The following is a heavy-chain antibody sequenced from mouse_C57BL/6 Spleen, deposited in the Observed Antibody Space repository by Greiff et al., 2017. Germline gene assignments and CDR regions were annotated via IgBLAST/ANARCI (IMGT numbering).Heavy chain of an antibody. V-gene: IGHV14-4*01. D-gene: IGHD2-4*01. CDR2: IDPENGDT. CDR3: TNDYDGGYYAMDY. J-gene: IGHJ4*01. CDR1: GFNIKDDY. Sequence: EVQLQQSGAELVRPGASVKLSCTASGFNIKDDYMHWVKQRPEQGLEWIGWIDPENGDTEYASKFQGKATITADTSSNTAYLQLSSLTSEDTAVYYCTNDYDGGYYAMDYWGQGTSVTVSS.